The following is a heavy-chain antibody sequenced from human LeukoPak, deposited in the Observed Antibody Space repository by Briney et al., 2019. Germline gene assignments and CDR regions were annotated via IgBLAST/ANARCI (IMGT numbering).Heavy chain of an antibody. D-gene: IGHD3-10*01. V-gene: IGHV4-34*01. CDR1: GGSFSGYY. CDR2: INHSGST. Sequence: SETLSLTCAVYGGSFSGYYWSWIRQPPGKGLEWIGEINHSGSTNYNPSLKSRVTISVDTSKNQFSLKLSSVTAADTAVYYCARDMLERYYYGSGSYYGFHWFDPWGQGTLVTVSS. J-gene: IGHJ5*02. CDR3: ARDMLERYYYGSGSYYGFHWFDP.